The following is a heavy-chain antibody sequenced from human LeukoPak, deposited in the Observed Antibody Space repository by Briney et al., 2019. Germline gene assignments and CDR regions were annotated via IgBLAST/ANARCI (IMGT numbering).Heavy chain of an antibody. CDR1: GGTFSSYA. V-gene: IGHV1-69*13. CDR3: ARHGSLTYSHLYYGMDV. J-gene: IGHJ6*02. Sequence: ASVKVSCKASGGTFSSYAISWVRQAPGQGLEWMGGIIPIFGTANYAQKFQGRVTITADESTSTAYMELSSLRSEDTAVYYCARHGSLTYSHLYYGMDVWGQGTTVTVSS. CDR2: IIPIFGTA. D-gene: IGHD3-10*01.